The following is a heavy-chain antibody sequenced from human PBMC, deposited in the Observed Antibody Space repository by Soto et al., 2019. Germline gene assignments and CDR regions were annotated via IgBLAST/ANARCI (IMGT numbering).Heavy chain of an antibody. J-gene: IGHJ4*02. D-gene: IGHD6-13*01. CDR2: ISYDGSNK. V-gene: IGHV3-30*18. CDR1: GFTFSSYG. Sequence: QVQLVESGGGVVQPGRSLRLSCAASGFTFSSYGMHWVRQAPGKGLEWVAIISYDGSNKYYADSVKGRFTISRDNSKNTLFLQMNSLRAEDTAVHYCAKEGGSSSWRRYFDYWGQGTLVTVSS. CDR3: AKEGGSSSWRRYFDY.